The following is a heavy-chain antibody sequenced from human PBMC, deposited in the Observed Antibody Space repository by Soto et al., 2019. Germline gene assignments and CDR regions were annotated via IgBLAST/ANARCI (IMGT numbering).Heavy chain of an antibody. CDR2: INPSGGST. V-gene: IGHV1-46*01. Sequence: ASVKVSCKASGYTFTSYYMHWVRQAPGQGLEWMGIINPSGGSTSYAQKFQGGVTMTRDTSTSTVYMELSSLRSEDTAVYYCSSSSGRSWYFDLWGRGTLVTVSS. CDR1: GYTFTSYY. CDR3: SSSSGRSWYFDL. D-gene: IGHD6-6*01. J-gene: IGHJ2*01.